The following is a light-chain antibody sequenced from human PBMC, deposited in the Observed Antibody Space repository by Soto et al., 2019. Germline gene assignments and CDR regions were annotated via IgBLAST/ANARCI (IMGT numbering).Light chain of an antibody. CDR3: QQYNNWPRT. CDR2: GAS. Sequence: EIVMTQSPATLSVSPVEKATLSCNASQSVGSNLAWYQQKPGQAPRLLIYGASTRATGIPARFSGSGSGTEYTLTISSLQSEDFAVYYCQQYNNWPRTFGQGTKVDIK. V-gene: IGKV3-15*01. J-gene: IGKJ1*01. CDR1: QSVGSN.